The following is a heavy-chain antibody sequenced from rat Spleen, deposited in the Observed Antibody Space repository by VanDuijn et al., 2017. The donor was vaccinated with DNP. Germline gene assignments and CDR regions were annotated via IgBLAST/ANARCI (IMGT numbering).Heavy chain of an antibody. D-gene: IGHD1-6*01. Sequence: EVQLVESGGGLVQPGRSLRLSCAASGFSFSDYDMAWVRQAPTKGLEWVACMSPTTRSSYYRDSVRGRFTVSRDDATSTLYLQMDSLRSEDTATYYCTTSEAYTTDAWGQGTSVTVSS. CDR3: TTSEAYTTDA. CDR2: MSPTTRSS. V-gene: IGHV5-27*01. CDR1: GFSFSDYD. J-gene: IGHJ4*01.